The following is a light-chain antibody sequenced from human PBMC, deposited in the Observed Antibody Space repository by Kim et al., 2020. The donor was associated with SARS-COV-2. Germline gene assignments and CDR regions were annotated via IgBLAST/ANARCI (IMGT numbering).Light chain of an antibody. V-gene: IGKV1-27*01. CDR3: QMYNSAPALT. J-gene: IGKJ4*01. Sequence: DIQMTQSPSSLSASVGDRVTITCRASQGISNYLGWYQQKPGKVPKLLIYAASTLQSGVPSRFSGSGSGTDFTLTISSLQPEDVATYYCQMYNSAPALTFGGGTKVDIK. CDR2: AAS. CDR1: QGISNY.